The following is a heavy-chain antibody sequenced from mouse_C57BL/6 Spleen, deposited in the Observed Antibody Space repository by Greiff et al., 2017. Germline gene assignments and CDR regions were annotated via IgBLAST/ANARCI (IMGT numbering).Heavy chain of an antibody. V-gene: IGHV5-12*01. Sequence: EVKVVESGGGLVQPGGSLKLSCAASGFTFSDYYMYWVRQTPEKRLEWVAYISNGGGSTYYPDTVKGRFTISRDNAKNTLYLQMSRLKSEDTAMYYCARNGNSLHYFDYWGQGTTLTVSS. J-gene: IGHJ2*01. CDR3: ARNGNSLHYFDY. D-gene: IGHD2-1*01. CDR2: ISNGGGST. CDR1: GFTFSDYY.